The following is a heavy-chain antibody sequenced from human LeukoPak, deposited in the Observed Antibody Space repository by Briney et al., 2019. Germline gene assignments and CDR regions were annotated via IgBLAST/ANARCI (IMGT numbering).Heavy chain of an antibody. J-gene: IGHJ2*01. CDR2: IYHSGST. CDR1: GGSISSGGYS. Sequence: SETLSLTCAVSGGSISSGGYSWSWIRQPPGKGLEWIGYIYHSGSTYYNPSLKSRVTISVDTSKNQFSLKLSSVTAADTAVYYCARVSRFLEWLRYWYFDLWGRGTLVTVSS. V-gene: IGHV4-30-2*01. CDR3: ARVSRFLEWLRYWYFDL. D-gene: IGHD3-3*01.